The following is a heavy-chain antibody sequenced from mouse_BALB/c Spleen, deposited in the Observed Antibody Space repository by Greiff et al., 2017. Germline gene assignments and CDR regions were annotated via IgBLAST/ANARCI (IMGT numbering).Heavy chain of an antibody. CDR3: AREDGYYDAMDY. V-gene: IGHV5-6-3*01. Sequence: EEQGVESGGGLVQPGGSLKLSCAASGYTFSSYGMSWVRQTPDKRLELVATINSNGGSTYYPDSVKGRFTISRDNAKNTLYLQMSSLKSEDTAMYYCAREDGYYDAMDYWGQGTSVTVSS. CDR2: INSNGGST. J-gene: IGHJ4*01. D-gene: IGHD2-3*01. CDR1: GYTFSSYG.